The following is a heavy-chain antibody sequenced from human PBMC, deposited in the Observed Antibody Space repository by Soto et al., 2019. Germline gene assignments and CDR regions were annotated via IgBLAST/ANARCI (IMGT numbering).Heavy chain of an antibody. J-gene: IGHJ2*01. CDR2: ISASGGST. V-gene: IGHV3-23*01. D-gene: IGHD2-8*01. Sequence: EVQLLESGGGLLQPGGPLRLSCAASGCTFRRYAMSWVRQAPGKGLEWVSAISASGGSTYYADSVKGRFTISRDNYNKTLNLQINSLRVEDTPVYYCAKDSGNGAGGHFHLWGRGTLVTVSS. CDR3: AKDSGNGAGGHFHL. CDR1: GCTFRRYA.